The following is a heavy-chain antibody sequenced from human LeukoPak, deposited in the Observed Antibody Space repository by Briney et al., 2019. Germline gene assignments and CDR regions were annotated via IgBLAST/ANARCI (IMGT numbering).Heavy chain of an antibody. J-gene: IGHJ4*02. V-gene: IGHV3-23*01. CDR3: AKDRAVVPAALVDY. CDR2: VTGGGGGT. D-gene: IGHD2-2*01. CDR1: GFTFSSYA. Sequence: PGGSLRLSCAASGFTFSSYAMSWVRQAPGKGLEWVSGVTGGGGGTYYGDSVKGRFTISRDNSKNTLHLQMNSLRVEDTAVYYCAKDRAVVPAALVDYWGQGTLVTVSS.